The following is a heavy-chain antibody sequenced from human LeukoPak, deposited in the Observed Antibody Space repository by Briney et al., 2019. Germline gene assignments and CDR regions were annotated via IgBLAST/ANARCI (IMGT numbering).Heavy chain of an antibody. J-gene: IGHJ4*02. CDR3: ARFTFGGVIVPS. D-gene: IGHD3-16*02. CDR2: IYTSGST. Sequence: SETLSLTCTVSGGSISSGSYYWSWTRQPAGKGLEWIGRIYTSGSTNYNPSLKSRVTISVDTSKNQFSLKLSSVTAADTAVYYCARFTFGGVIVPSWGQGTLVTVSS. CDR1: GGSISSGSYY. V-gene: IGHV4-61*02.